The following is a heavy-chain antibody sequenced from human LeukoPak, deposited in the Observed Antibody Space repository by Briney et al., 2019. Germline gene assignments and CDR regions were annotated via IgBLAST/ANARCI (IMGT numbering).Heavy chain of an antibody. V-gene: IGHV3-23*01. Sequence: GGSLRLSCAASGFTFSSYAMSWVRQAPGKGLEWVSAISGSGGSTYYADSVKGRFTISRDNSKNTLYLQMNSLRAEDTAVYYCARVRKKVWNYFDYWGQGTLVTVSS. CDR3: ARVRKKVWNYFDY. J-gene: IGHJ4*02. D-gene: IGHD1-1*01. CDR2: ISGSGGST. CDR1: GFTFSSYA.